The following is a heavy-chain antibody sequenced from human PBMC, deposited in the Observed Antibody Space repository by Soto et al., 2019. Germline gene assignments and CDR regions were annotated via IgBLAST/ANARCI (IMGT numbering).Heavy chain of an antibody. CDR3: ARDLPYSGYDFVSSYFDY. D-gene: IGHD5-12*01. V-gene: IGHV3-33*01. CDR2: IWYDGSNK. J-gene: IGHJ4*02. CDR1: GFTFSSYG. Sequence: PGGSLRLSCAASGFTFSSYGMHWVRQAPGKGLEWVAVIWYDGSNKYYADSVKGRFTISRDNSKNTLYLQMNSLRAEDTAVYYCARDLPYSGYDFVSSYFDYWGQGTLVTVSS.